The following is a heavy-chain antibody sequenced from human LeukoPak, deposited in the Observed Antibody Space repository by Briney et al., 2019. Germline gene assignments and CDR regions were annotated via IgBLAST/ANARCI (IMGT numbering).Heavy chain of an antibody. CDR2: IPYDGSYK. CDR3: AKEVGYGMDV. J-gene: IGHJ6*02. Sequence: GRSLRLSCAASGFTFSTYSIHWVRQAPGKGLEWVAVIPYDGSYKYYADSVKGRFTISRDNSKNTLYLQMNTLRAEDTAVYYCAKEVGYGMDVWGQGTTVTVSS. D-gene: IGHD1-26*01. V-gene: IGHV3-30*18. CDR1: GFTFSTYS.